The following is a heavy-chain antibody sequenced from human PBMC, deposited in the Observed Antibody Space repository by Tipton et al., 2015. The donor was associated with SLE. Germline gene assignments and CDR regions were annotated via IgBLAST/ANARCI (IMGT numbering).Heavy chain of an antibody. CDR3: APTPSFYSSGSVD. J-gene: IGHJ4*02. Sequence: TLSLTCTVSGGSISSSSYYWGWIRQPPGKGLEWIGSIYSAGYLYYNPSLESRVTISIDTSKNQFSLKLNSVTAADTAVYYCAPTPSFYSSGSVDWGQGTLVTVSS. CDR1: GGSISSSSYY. CDR2: IYSAGYL. V-gene: IGHV4-39*01. D-gene: IGHD3-22*01.